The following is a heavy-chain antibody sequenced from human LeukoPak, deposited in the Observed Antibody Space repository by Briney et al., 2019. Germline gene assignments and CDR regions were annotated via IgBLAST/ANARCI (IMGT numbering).Heavy chain of an antibody. Sequence: GGSLRLSCAASGFTLDDYGMSWVRHAPGKGLEWVAGINWNGGSTGYADSVKGRFTISRDNAKNSLYLQMNSLGAEDTALYYCARVPLPNSSGVSRTYYYYMDVWGKGTTVTVSS. CDR2: INWNGGST. V-gene: IGHV3-20*04. D-gene: IGHD6-19*01. CDR1: GFTLDDYG. CDR3: ARVPLPNSSGVSRTYYYYMDV. J-gene: IGHJ6*03.